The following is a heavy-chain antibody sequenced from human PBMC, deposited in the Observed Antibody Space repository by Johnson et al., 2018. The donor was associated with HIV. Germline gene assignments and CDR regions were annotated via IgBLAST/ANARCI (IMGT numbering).Heavy chain of an antibody. J-gene: IGHJ3*02. V-gene: IGHV3-30*04. CDR1: GFTFSSYA. D-gene: IGHD3-3*01. Sequence: QVKLVESGGGLVQPGGSLRLSCAASGFTFSSYAMHWVRQAPGKGLAWVAVISYDGSDKYYADSVKGRFTISRDNSKNTLYRQLNSLRTEDTARYYCTTDLVGSSGYYFYAFEIWGQGTMVNVSS. CDR2: ISYDGSDK. CDR3: TTDLVGSSGYYFYAFEI.